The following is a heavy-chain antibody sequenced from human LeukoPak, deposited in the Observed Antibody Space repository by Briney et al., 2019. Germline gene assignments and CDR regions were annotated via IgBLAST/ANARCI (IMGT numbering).Heavy chain of an antibody. D-gene: IGHD3-10*01. CDR3: ARAPNVLLWFGESRPYYYGMDV. CDR1: GYTFTSYY. J-gene: IGHJ6*02. V-gene: IGHV1-46*01. CDR2: INPSGGST. Sequence: ASVKVSCTASGYTFTSYYMHWVRQAPGQGLEWMGIINPSGGSTRYAQKFQGRVTMTRDTSTSTVYMELSSLRSEDTAVYYCARAPNVLLWFGESRPYYYGMDVWGQGTTVTVSS.